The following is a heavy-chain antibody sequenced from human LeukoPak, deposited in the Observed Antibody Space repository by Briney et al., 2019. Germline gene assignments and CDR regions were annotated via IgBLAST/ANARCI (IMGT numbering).Heavy chain of an antibody. Sequence: GGSLRLSCAASGFTFSSYAMSSVRQAPGKGLEWVSGISGSGGSTYYADFVKGRFTISRDNSKNTLYLQMNSLRAEDTAVYYCAKDLRGSYCTSYFDYWGQGTLVTVSS. V-gene: IGHV3-23*01. CDR2: ISGSGGST. J-gene: IGHJ4*02. CDR3: AKDLRGSYCTSYFDY. D-gene: IGHD1-26*01. CDR1: GFTFSSYA.